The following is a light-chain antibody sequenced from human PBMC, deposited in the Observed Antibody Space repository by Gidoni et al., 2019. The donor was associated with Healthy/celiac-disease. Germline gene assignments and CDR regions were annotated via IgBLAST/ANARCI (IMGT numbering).Light chain of an antibody. CDR3: SSYTSSSALV. J-gene: IGLJ2*01. V-gene: IGLV2-14*03. Sequence: SALPQPASVSGSPGPSITIPCTGTSSDVGGYNYVSWYQQHPGKAPKLVIYDVSNRPPGVSNRFSGSKSGNTASLTISGLQAEDEADYYCSSYTSSSALVFGGGTKLTVL. CDR1: SSDVGGYNY. CDR2: DVS.